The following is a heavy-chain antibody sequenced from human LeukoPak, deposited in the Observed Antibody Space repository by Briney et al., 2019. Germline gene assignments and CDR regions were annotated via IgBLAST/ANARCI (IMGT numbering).Heavy chain of an antibody. D-gene: IGHD2-21*02. CDR2: IIPIFGTA. Sequence: SVKVSCKASGGTFSSHAISWVRQAPGQGLEWMGGIIPIFGTANYAQKFQGRVTITADKSTSTAYMELSSLRSEDTAVYYCARDEYCGGDCSLRPDYYYYGMDVWGKGTTVTVSS. CDR1: GGTFSSHA. V-gene: IGHV1-69*06. J-gene: IGHJ6*04. CDR3: ARDEYCGGDCSLRPDYYYYGMDV.